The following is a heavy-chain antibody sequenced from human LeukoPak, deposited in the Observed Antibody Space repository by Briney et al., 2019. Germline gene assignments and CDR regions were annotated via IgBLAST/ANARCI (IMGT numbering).Heavy chain of an antibody. V-gene: IGHV3-30*03. J-gene: IGHJ6*03. CDR2: ISYDGSNK. CDR1: GFTFSRYW. D-gene: IGHD3-10*01. CDR3: VGYGSGSYYNYYMDV. Sequence: GGSLRLSCAASGFTFSRYWMHWVRQAPGKGLEWVAVISYDGSNKYYADSVKGRFTISRDNSKNTLYLQMNSLRAEDTAVYYCVGYGSGSYYNYYMDVWGKGTTVTVSS.